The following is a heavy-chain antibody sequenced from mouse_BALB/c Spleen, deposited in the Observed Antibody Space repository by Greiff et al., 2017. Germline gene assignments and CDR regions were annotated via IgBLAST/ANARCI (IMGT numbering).Heavy chain of an antibody. Sequence: EVQLVESGGGLVQPGGSLRLSCATSGFTFTDYYMSWVRQHPGQALEWLGFIRNKANGYTTEYSVSVKGRFTISRDNSQSILYLQMNTLRAEDSATYYCTRDRGGPYWGQGTSVTVSS. CDR3: TRDRGGPY. V-gene: IGHV7-3*02. CDR1: GFTFTDYY. J-gene: IGHJ4*01. CDR2: IRNKANGYTT.